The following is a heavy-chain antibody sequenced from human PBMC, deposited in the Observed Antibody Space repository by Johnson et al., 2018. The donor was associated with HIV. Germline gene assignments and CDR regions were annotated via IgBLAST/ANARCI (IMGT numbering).Heavy chain of an antibody. V-gene: IGHV3-30*02. CDR2: IRYDGSNK. Sequence: QMLLVESGGGVVQPGGSLRLSCAASGFTFSSYGMHWVRQAPGKGLEWVAFIRYDGSNKYYADSVKGRFTISRDNSKNTLYLQMNILRAEDTAVYYCAKVGGTTILRDAFDIWGQGTMVTVSS. CDR1: GFTFSSYG. J-gene: IGHJ3*02. CDR3: AKVGGTTILRDAFDI. D-gene: IGHD1-1*01.